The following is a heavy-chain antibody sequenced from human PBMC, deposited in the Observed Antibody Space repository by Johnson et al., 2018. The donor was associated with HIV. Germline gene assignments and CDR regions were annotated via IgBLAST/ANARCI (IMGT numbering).Heavy chain of an antibody. J-gene: IGHJ3*02. Sequence: VQLVESGGGLVQPGGSLRLSCAASGFTFDDYAMHWVRQAPGKGLEWVSGISWNSGNIGYADSVKGRFTISRDNAKNSLYLQMNSLGAEDTAVYYCARDRTGMVDSIDAFDIWGQGTMVTVSS. CDR3: ARDRTGMVDSIDAFDI. CDR2: ISWNSGNI. CDR1: GFTFDDYA. D-gene: IGHD2-8*01. V-gene: IGHV3-9*01.